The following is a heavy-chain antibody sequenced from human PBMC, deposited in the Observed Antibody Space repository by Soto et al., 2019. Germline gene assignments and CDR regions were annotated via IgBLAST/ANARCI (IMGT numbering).Heavy chain of an antibody. CDR1: GGTFSSYA. Sequence: SVKVSCKASGGTFSSYAISWVRQAPGQGLEWMGGIIPIFGTANYAQKFQGQVTISADRSISTAYLQWSSLKASDTAMYYCARRYGDLDYWGQGTLVTGSS. J-gene: IGHJ4*02. CDR2: IIPIFGTA. V-gene: IGHV1-69*06. D-gene: IGHD4-17*01. CDR3: ARRYGDLDY.